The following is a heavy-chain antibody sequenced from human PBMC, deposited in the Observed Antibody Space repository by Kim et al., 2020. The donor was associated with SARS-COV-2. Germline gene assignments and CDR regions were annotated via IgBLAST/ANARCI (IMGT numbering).Heavy chain of an antibody. CDR1: GGSVSSGNYY. CDR3: ARSTGNYDRWLDP. V-gene: IGHV4-61*01. J-gene: IGHJ5*02. D-gene: IGHD1-7*01. Sequence: SETLSLTCTVSGGSVSSGNYYWNWIRQPPGKGLEWIGYMYYSGSTNYNPTLKSRATISVDTSKNQFSLKLSSVTAADTAVYYCARSTGNYDRWLDPWGQGDLVTVSS. CDR2: MYYSGST.